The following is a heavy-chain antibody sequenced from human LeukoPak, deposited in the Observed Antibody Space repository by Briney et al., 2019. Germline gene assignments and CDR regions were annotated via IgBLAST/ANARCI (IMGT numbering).Heavy chain of an antibody. J-gene: IGHJ4*02. CDR2: ISGSGGST. D-gene: IGHD3-22*01. CDR1: GFTSSSYA. V-gene: IGHV3-23*01. CDR3: AKDFNYYDSSGYYDY. Sequence: GGSLRLSCAVSGFTSSSYAMSWVRQAPGKGLEWVSAISGSGGSTYYADSVKGRFTISRDNSKNTLYLQMNSLRAEDTAVYYCAKDFNYYDSSGYYDYWGQGTLVTVSS.